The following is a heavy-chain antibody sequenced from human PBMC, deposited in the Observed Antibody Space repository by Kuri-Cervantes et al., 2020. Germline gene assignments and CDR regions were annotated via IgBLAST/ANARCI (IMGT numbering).Heavy chain of an antibody. CDR3: ARSNGDYHDAFDI. CDR2: INPNSGGT. V-gene: IGHV1-2*04. D-gene: IGHD4-17*01. Sequence: ASVKVSCKASGYTFTGYYMHWVRQAPGQGLEWMGWINPNSGGTNYAQKFQGWVTMTRDTSISTAYMELSRLRSDDTAVYYCARSNGDYHDAFDIWGQGTMVTVSS. CDR1: GYTFTGYY. J-gene: IGHJ3*02.